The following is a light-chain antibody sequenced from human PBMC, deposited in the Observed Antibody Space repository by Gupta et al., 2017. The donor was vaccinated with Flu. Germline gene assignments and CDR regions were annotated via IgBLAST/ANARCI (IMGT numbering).Light chain of an antibody. CDR3: QQLNSSPRT. CDR1: LDISHY. CDR2: AAS. J-gene: IGKJ3*01. Sequence: PSFLSASIGDRVTITCRASLDISHYLAWYQQKPGKAPKLLIYAASTLQSGVPSRFSGSGSGTDFTLTISSLQPEDSATYYCQQLNSSPRTFGHGTKVDIK. V-gene: IGKV1-9*01.